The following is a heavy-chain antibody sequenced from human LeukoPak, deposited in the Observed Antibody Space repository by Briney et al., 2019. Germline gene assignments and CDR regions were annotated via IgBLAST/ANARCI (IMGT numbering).Heavy chain of an antibody. CDR3: ARDRSGYGVFDY. Sequence: SETLSLTCTVSAGSINSGGYYWNWIRQYPGKGLEWIGYIHYSGSTYHNPSLKSRVTISADTSENQFSLRLSSVTAADTAVYYCARDRSGYGVFDYWGQGTLVTASS. V-gene: IGHV4-31*03. CDR1: AGSINSGGYY. J-gene: IGHJ4*02. CDR2: IHYSGST. D-gene: IGHD5-12*01.